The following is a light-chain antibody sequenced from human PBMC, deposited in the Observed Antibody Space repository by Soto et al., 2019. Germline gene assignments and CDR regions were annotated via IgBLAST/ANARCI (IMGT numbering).Light chain of an antibody. CDR3: QQYDGLPPYT. V-gene: IGKV1-33*01. CDR1: QDIKDF. Sequence: DIQMTQSPSSLSASVGDRVTITCQASQDIKDFLNWYQQKPGKAPKLLIYDASKLEPGVPSRFSGRGSGTDFTFTIASLQPEDIATYYCQQYDGLPPYTFGQGIKLEIK. CDR2: DAS. J-gene: IGKJ2*01.